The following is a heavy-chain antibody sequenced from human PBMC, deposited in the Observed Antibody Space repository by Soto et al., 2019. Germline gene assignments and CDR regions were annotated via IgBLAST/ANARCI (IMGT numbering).Heavy chain of an antibody. J-gene: IGHJ6*02. CDR3: ARDPGGCSSTSGCLNWAYYYYGMDV. D-gene: IGHD2-2*01. Sequence: ASVKVSCKASGYTFTSYGISWVRQAPGQGLEWMGWISAYNGNTNYAQKLQGRVTMTTDTSTSTAYMELRSLRSDDTAVYYCARDPGGCSSTSGCLNWAYYYYGMDVWGQGTTVTVSS. V-gene: IGHV1-18*01. CDR2: ISAYNGNT. CDR1: GYTFTSYG.